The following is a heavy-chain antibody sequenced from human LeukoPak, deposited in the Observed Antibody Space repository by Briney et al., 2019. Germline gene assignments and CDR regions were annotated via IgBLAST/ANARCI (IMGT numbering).Heavy chain of an antibody. CDR2: ISGSGGST. CDR3: ARTTRGFLVAAD. V-gene: IGHV3-23*01. Sequence: GGSLRLSCAASGFTFSSYAMSWVRQAPGKGLEWVSAISGSGGSTYYADSVKGRFTISRDNSKNTLYLQMNSLRVEDTAVYYCARTTRGFLVAADWGQGTMVTVSS. J-gene: IGHJ3*01. D-gene: IGHD1-26*01. CDR1: GFTFSSYA.